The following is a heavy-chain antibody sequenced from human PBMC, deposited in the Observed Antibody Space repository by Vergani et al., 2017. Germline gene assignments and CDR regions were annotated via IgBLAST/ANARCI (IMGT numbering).Heavy chain of an antibody. J-gene: IGHJ6*02. V-gene: IGHV3-23*01. CDR1: GFTFNHYA. D-gene: IGHD5-12*01. CDR2: ISGSGGST. CDR3: AKENPLNSGYDYLYYYHAMDV. Sequence: EVQLLESGGDLVQPGGSLRLSCAASGFTFNHYAMNWVRQAPGKGLEWFSGISGSGGSTYYAGSVKGRFTMSRDSCKNTLYLQMKSLTAGDTAVYYCAKENPLNSGYDYLYYYHAMDVWGQGTTVTVSS.